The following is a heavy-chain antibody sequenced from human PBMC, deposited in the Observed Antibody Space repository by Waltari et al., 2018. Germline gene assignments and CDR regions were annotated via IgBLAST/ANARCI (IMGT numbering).Heavy chain of an antibody. CDR3: ARDPSYYDSSGYYYH. CDR1: GYTFTGYY. Sequence: QVQLVQSGAEVKKPGASVKVSCKASGYTFTGYYMHWVRPAPGQGLAGMGWIKPNSGGTNYAQKFQGRVTMTRDTSISTAYMELSRLRSDDTAVYYCARDPSYYDSSGYYYHWGQGTLVTVSS. J-gene: IGHJ5*02. V-gene: IGHV1-2*02. CDR2: IKPNSGGT. D-gene: IGHD3-22*01.